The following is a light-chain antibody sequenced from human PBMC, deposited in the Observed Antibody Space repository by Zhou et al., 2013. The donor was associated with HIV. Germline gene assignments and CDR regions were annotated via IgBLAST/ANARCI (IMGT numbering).Light chain of an antibody. J-gene: IGKJ2*01. Sequence: DIHMTQSPSTLSASVGDRVTITCRASQSISDWLAWYQQKPGKAPKLLIYGASSLQSGVPSRFSGSGFGTDFTLTINRLHPEDFATYYCQQANRFPQTFGQGTKVEIK. V-gene: IGKV1-12*01. CDR3: QQANRFPQT. CDR1: QSISDW. CDR2: GAS.